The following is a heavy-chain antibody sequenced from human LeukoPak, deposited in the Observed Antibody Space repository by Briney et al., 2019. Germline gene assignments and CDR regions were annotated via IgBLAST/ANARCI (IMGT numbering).Heavy chain of an antibody. V-gene: IGHV1-2*02. CDR1: GYTFTGYY. J-gene: IGHJ4*02. CDR3: ARVGLRNCTNGVCYVYYFDY. Sequence: GASVKVSCKASGYTFTGYYMHWVRQAPGQGLEWMGWINPNSGGTNYAQKFQGRVTMTRDTSISTAYMELSRLRSDDTAVYYCARVGLRNCTNGVCYVYYFDYWGQGTLVTVSS. CDR2: INPNSGGT. D-gene: IGHD2-8*01.